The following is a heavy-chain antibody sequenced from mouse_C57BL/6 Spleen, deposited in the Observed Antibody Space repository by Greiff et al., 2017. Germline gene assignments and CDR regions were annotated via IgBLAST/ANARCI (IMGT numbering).Heavy chain of an antibody. Sequence: VQLQQSGAELVRPGASVKLSCTASGFNIKDDYMHWVKQRPEQGLEWIGWIDPENGDTEYASKFQGKATITADTSSNTAYLQLSSLTSEDTAVYDCTGGEWLPFDYWGQGTTLTVSS. D-gene: IGHD2-2*01. J-gene: IGHJ2*01. CDR1: GFNIKDDY. V-gene: IGHV14-4*01. CDR3: TGGEWLPFDY. CDR2: IDPENGDT.